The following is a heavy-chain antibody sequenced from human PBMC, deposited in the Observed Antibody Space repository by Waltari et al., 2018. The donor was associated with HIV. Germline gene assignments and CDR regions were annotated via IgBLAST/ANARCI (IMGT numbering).Heavy chain of an antibody. V-gene: IGHV3-48*02. CDR3: ARWYCTATNYRGLDF. D-gene: IGHD2-8*02. J-gene: IGHJ4*02. CDR2: ISGDNTII. CDR1: GFIFNRHS. Sequence: EVQLVESGGGLVQPGESLRLTCAASGFIFNRHSMNWVRQVPGKGPEWIASISGDNTIIYYADSVKGRFTISRDRAKNSLYLQMNSLRDEDTAVYYCARWYCTATNYRGLDFWGQGTRVTVSS.